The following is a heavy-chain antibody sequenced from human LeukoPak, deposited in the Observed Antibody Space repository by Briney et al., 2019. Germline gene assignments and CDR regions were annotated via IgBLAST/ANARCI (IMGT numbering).Heavy chain of an antibody. CDR2: INSDGTIT. CDR1: GFTFSSYW. Sequence: GGSLRLSCAASGFTFSSYWTHWVRQAPGEGLVGVSEINSDGTITNYADSVKGRFTIYRDNAKNTLFLQMNSPIAEGTALYYCTKLAEDDSWGQGTLVTVSS. CDR3: TKLAEDDS. J-gene: IGHJ4*02. V-gene: IGHV3-74*01. D-gene: IGHD6-13*01.